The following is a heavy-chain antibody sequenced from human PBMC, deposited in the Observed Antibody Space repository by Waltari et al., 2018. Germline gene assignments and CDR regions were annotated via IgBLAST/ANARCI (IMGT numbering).Heavy chain of an antibody. D-gene: IGHD3-10*01. CDR1: GYTFPDYY. CDR3: ARVGYYGSGSYLSY. Sequence: QVQLVQSGAEVKKPGASVKVSCKASGYTFPDYYIPWLRKAPGQGLEWVGWINPNNGGTNYAQKFQGRVTMTRDTSISTAYMELSRLRSDDTAIYYCARVGYYGSGSYLSYWGQGTLVTVSS. V-gene: IGHV1-2*02. J-gene: IGHJ4*02. CDR2: INPNNGGT.